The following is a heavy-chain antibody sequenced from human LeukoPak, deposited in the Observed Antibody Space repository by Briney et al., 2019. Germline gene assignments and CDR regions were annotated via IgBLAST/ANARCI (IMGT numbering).Heavy chain of an antibody. J-gene: IGHJ4*02. Sequence: SVKVSCKASGGTFSSYTISWVRQAPGQGLEWMGRIIPILGIANYAQKFQGRVTITADKSTSTAYMELSSLRSEDTAVYYCARGEGGGGGGGGVDYWGQGTLVTVSS. D-gene: IGHD3-16*01. CDR1: GGTFSSYT. CDR2: IIPILGIA. V-gene: IGHV1-69*02. CDR3: ARGEGGGGGGGGVDY.